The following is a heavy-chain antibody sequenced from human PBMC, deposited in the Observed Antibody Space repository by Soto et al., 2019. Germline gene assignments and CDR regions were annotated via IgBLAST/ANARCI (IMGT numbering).Heavy chain of an antibody. CDR3: ARGRYGDY. J-gene: IGHJ4*02. D-gene: IGHD1-1*01. CDR1: GYTFTSYG. CDR2: ISAHNGNT. Sequence: VHLVQSRAEVKKPGASVKVSCKASGYTFTSYGITWVRQAPGQELEWMGWISAHNGNTDYAQKLQGRVIVTRDTSTSTAYMELRSPISDDTAVYYCARGRYGDYWGQGALVTVSS. V-gene: IGHV1-18*01.